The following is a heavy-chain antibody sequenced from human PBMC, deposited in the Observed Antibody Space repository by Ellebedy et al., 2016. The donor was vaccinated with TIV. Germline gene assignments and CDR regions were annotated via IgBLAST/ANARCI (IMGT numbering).Heavy chain of an antibody. CDR3: ASDTYGYYGMDV. Sequence: SETLSLTXTVSGASIISSDHYWSWIRQPPGKGLEWIGYIYHFGHSGSTYYKPSLKSRATISVDTSKNQFSLKLSSVTAADTAVYYCASDTYGYYGMDVWGQGTTVTVSS. CDR2: IYHFGHSGST. CDR1: GASIISSDHY. D-gene: IGHD3-10*01. J-gene: IGHJ6*02. V-gene: IGHV4-30-4*01.